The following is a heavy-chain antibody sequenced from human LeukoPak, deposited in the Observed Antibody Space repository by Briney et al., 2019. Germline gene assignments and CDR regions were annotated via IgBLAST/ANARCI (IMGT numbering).Heavy chain of an antibody. J-gene: IGHJ4*02. V-gene: IGHV1-8*01. D-gene: IGHD6-6*01. Sequence: ASVTVSCKASGYTFTSYDINWVRQATGQGLEGMGWMNPNSGKTGYAQKFQGRVTMTRKTSINTAYMELSSLRSEDTAVYYCARGRTMYSSSFAYWGQGTLVTVSS. CDR3: ARGRTMYSSSFAY. CDR2: MNPNSGKT. CDR1: GYTFTSYD.